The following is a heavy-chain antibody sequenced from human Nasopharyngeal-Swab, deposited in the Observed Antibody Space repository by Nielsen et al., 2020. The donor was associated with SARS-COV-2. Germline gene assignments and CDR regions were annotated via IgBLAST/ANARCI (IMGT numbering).Heavy chain of an antibody. J-gene: IGHJ4*02. D-gene: IGHD6-19*01. CDR2: FDPEDGET. CDR3: ATFPAVYSSGWYPFDY. CDR1: GYTLTELS. V-gene: IGHV1-24*01. Sequence: ASVKVSCKVSGYTLTELSMHWVRQAPGKGLEWMGGFDPEDGETIYAQKFQGRVTTTEDTSTDTAYMELSSLRSEDTAVYYCATFPAVYSSGWYPFDYWGQGTLVTVSS.